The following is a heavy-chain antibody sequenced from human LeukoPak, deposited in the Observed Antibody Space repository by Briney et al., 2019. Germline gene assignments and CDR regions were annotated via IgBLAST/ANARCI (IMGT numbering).Heavy chain of an antibody. Sequence: GASVKVSCMPSGYTFTTYGITWVRQAPGQGLQWLGWISTYSSATYYAQTLQDRLTMTTDTSTYTGYMELRGLRSDDTAVYYCVRAAHVIGYSYYFDYWGQGTLVTVSS. CDR1: GYTFTTYG. CDR2: ISTYSSAT. CDR3: VRAAHVIGYSYYFDY. V-gene: IGHV1-18*01. J-gene: IGHJ4*02. D-gene: IGHD5-18*01.